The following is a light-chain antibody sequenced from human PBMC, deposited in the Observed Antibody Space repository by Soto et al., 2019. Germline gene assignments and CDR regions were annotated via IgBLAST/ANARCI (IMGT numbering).Light chain of an antibody. CDR2: DAS. CDR3: QQYGSSPWT. CDR1: QSLSSSQ. V-gene: IGKV3-20*01. J-gene: IGKJ1*01. Sequence: DIVLTQSPATLSLSPGERATLSCRASQSLSSSQLAWYQQKPGQAPRLLIHDASSRATGIPDRFSGSGSGTDFTLTISRLEPEDFAVYCCQQYGSSPWTFGQGTKVDIK.